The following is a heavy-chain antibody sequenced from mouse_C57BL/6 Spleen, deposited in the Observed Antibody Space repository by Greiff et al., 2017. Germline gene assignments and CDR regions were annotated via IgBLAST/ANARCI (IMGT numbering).Heavy chain of an antibody. V-gene: IGHV8-12*01. Sequence: QVQLKESGPGILQSSQTLSLTCSFSGFSLSTSGMGVSWIRQPSGTGLEWLAHIYWDDDKRYNPSLKSRLTISKDTSRNQVFLKITSVDTADTATYYCARRVDDYDYYAMDYWGQGTSVTVSS. CDR2: IYWDDDK. D-gene: IGHD2-4*01. CDR3: ARRVDDYDYYAMDY. CDR1: GFSLSTSGMG. J-gene: IGHJ4*01.